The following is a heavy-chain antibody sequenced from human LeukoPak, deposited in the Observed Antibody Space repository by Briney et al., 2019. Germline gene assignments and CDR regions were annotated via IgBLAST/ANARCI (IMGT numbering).Heavy chain of an antibody. CDR2: INPNSGGT. CDR3: ARVVSIGSSWYYFDY. V-gene: IGHV1-2*02. CDR1: GYTFTGYY. D-gene: IGHD6-13*01. J-gene: IGHJ4*02. Sequence: ASVKVSCKASGYTFTGYYMHWVRQAPGQGLEWMGWINPNSGGTNYAQKFQGRVTMTRDTSISTAYMELSRLRSDDTAVYYCARVVSIGSSWYYFDYWGQGTLVTVSS.